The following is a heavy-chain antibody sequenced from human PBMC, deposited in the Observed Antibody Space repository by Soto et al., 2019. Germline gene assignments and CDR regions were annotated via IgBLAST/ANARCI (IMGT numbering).Heavy chain of an antibody. D-gene: IGHD3-22*01. J-gene: IGHJ4*02. V-gene: IGHV1-46*01. CDR3: ARGPPSGYYTTFDY. Sequence: ASVKVSCKASGYTFTNYGLSWVRQAPGQGLEWMGIINPSGGSTSYAQKFQGRVTMTRDTSTSTVYMELSSLRSEDTAAYYCARGPPSGYYTTFDYWGQGTLVTVSS. CDR1: GYTFTNYG. CDR2: INPSGGST.